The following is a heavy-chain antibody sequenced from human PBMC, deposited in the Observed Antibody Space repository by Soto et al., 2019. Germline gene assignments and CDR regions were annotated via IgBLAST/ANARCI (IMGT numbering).Heavy chain of an antibody. Sequence: VQVLESGGGLVQPAGSLRLSCAATGFTFSDFAMSWVRQAPGKGLEWVSRIYGGGNGPHYADSVKGRVTISRDNSKNTLYLQMTSLRAEDTAVYYCAKMEGMDPWAYSFDYWGQGTLVTVSS. CDR2: IYGGGNGP. CDR3: AKMEGMDPWAYSFDY. CDR1: GFTFSDFA. D-gene: IGHD2-2*03. V-gene: IGHV3-23*01. J-gene: IGHJ4*02.